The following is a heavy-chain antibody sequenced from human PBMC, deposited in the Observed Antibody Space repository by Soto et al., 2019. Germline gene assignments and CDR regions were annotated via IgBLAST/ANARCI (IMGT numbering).Heavy chain of an antibody. CDR1: GFTFSSYG. J-gene: IGHJ4*02. CDR2: IWYDGSNK. Sequence: QVQLVESGGGVVQPGRSLRLSCAASGFTFSSYGMHWVRQAPGKGLEWVAVIWYDGSNKYYADSVKGRFTISRDNSKNTLYLQMNSLRAEDTAVYYCAREGIAGAVLDYWGQGTLVTVSS. CDR3: AREGIAGAVLDY. D-gene: IGHD6-19*01. V-gene: IGHV3-33*01.